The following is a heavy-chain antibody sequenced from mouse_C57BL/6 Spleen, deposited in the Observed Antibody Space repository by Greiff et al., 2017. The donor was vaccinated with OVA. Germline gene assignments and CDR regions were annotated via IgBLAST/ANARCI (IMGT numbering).Heavy chain of an antibody. CDR1: GYTFTRYW. CDR3: ARGGWEDAMDY. CDR2: IYPGGGST. D-gene: IGHD3-3*01. J-gene: IGHJ4*01. Sequence: VQLQQPGAELVKPGASVKMSCKASGYTFTRYWITWVEQRPGQGLEWIGDIYPGGGSTSYNAKFKSKATLTVDTSSSTAYMQLSSVTSDDAAVYYCARGGWEDAMDYWGQGTSVTVSS. V-gene: IGHV1-55*01.